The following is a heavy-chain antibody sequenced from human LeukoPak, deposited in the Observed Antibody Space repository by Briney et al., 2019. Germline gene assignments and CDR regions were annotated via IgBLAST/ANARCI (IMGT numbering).Heavy chain of an antibody. Sequence: ASVKVSCKASGGTFSSYAISWVRQAPGQGLEWMGGIIPIFGTANHAQKFQGRITMTADESTITAYMELSSLRSEDTAVYYCARELNNMVRGVFLHFDYWGQGTLVTVSS. CDR3: ARELNNMVRGVFLHFDY. J-gene: IGHJ4*02. D-gene: IGHD3-10*01. CDR1: GGTFSSYA. V-gene: IGHV1-69*13. CDR2: IIPIFGTA.